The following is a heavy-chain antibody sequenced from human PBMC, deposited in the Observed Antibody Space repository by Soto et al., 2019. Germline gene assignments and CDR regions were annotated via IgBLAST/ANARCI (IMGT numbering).Heavy chain of an antibody. D-gene: IGHD4-17*01. CDR1: GFTFSSYG. Sequence: QVQLVESGGGVVQPGRSLRLSCAASGFTFSSYGMHWVRQAPGKGLEWVAVISYDGSNKYYADSVKGRFTISRDNSKNTLYPQMNSLRAEDPAVYYCAKTALYGDYLLGYWGQGTLVTVSS. J-gene: IGHJ4*02. V-gene: IGHV3-30*18. CDR3: AKTALYGDYLLGY. CDR2: ISYDGSNK.